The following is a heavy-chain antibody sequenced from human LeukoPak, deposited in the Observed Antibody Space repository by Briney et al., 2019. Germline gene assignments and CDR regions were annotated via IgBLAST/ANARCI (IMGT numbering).Heavy chain of an antibody. CDR3: ARDHGPPYCSSTSCYQEDY. J-gene: IGHJ4*02. Sequence: PSETLSLTCAVYGGSFSGYYWSWIRQPPGKGLEWIGEINHSGSTNYNPSLKGRVTISVDTSKNQFSLKLSSVTAADTAVYYCARDHGPPYCSSTSCYQEDYWGQGTLVTVSS. V-gene: IGHV4-34*01. CDR1: GGSFSGYY. D-gene: IGHD2-2*01. CDR2: INHSGST.